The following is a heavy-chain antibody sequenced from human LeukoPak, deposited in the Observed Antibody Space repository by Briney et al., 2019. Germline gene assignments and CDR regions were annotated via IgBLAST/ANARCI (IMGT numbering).Heavy chain of an antibody. CDR3: ASQRGATILGSFDY. D-gene: IGHD3-3*01. Sequence: PGGSLRLSCAASGFTFRTDAMSWVHQAPGKGLQWVSAISGSDDSPYYVDSVKGRFTISRDNSKSTLYLQMNSLRAEDTAVYYCASQRGATILGSFDYWGQGTLVTVSS. CDR1: GFTFRTDA. J-gene: IGHJ4*02. V-gene: IGHV3-23*01. CDR2: ISGSDDSP.